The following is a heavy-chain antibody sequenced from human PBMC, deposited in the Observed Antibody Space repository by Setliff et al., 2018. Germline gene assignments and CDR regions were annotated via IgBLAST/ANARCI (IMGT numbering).Heavy chain of an antibody. D-gene: IGHD7-27*01. CDR1: GYTSTSDY. CDR2: INPSSGGT. CDR3: ARDPGPLDY. Sequence: SVKVSCQASGYTSTSDYMHWVRQAPGQGLEWMGIINPSSGGTRYAQKFQGRVTMTRDTSTSTVYMELSSLRSEDMAVYYCARDPGPLDYWGQGTLVTVSS. J-gene: IGHJ4*02. V-gene: IGHV1-46*01.